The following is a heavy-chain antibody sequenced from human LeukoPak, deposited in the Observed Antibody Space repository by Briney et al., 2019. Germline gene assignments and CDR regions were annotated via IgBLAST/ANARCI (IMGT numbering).Heavy chain of an antibody. D-gene: IGHD1-7*01. J-gene: IGHJ4*02. CDR1: GDSISTYY. CDR2: IYTSGGA. Sequence: SETLSLTCIVSGDSISTYYWSWIRQSAGKGLEWIGRIYTSGGAKYSSSLKSRVTISVDETKNQVSLRLTSVTAADTAVYYCARELQLRGWGQGTLVTVSS. V-gene: IGHV4-4*07. CDR3: ARELQLRG.